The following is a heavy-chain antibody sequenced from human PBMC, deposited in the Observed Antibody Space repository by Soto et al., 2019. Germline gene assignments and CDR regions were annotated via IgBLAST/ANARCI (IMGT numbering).Heavy chain of an antibody. Sequence: SDTLSLTCAVYGGSFSGYYWSWIRQPPGKGLEWIGEINHSGSTNYNPSLKSRVTLSVDTSKNQFSLKLSSVTAADTAVYYCARVRPRLFGGYDTTRRGYYHCYSTDVSGKGTTVTVSS. CDR3: ARVRPRLFGGYDTTRRGYYHCYSTDV. D-gene: IGHD5-12*01. V-gene: IGHV4-34*01. CDR1: GGSFSGYY. J-gene: IGHJ6*03. CDR2: INHSGST.